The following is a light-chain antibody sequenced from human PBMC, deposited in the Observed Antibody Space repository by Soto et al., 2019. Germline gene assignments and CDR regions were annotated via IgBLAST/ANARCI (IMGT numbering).Light chain of an antibody. J-gene: IGKJ5*01. CDR2: AAS. Sequence: DIQMTQSPSSLSASVGDRVTITCRASQRISSYLNWYQQNPGKAPKLLIYAASSLQSGFPSRFSGSGSGTDFTLTISSLQPEDVATYYGQQSYSTPFTFGQGTRLEIK. CDR1: QRISSY. CDR3: QQSYSTPFT. V-gene: IGKV1-39*01.